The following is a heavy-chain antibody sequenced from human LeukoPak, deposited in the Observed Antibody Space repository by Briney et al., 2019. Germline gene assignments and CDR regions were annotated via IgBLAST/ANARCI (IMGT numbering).Heavy chain of an antibody. CDR2: ISYDGSNK. V-gene: IGHV3-30*04. D-gene: IGHD6-13*01. CDR1: GFTFSSYA. J-gene: IGHJ5*02. CDR3: AREWGAVGSSPWFDP. Sequence: GGSLRLSCAASGFTFSSYAMHWVRQAPGKGLEWVAVISYDGSNKYYADSVKGRFTISRDNSKNTLYLQMNSLRAEDPAVYYCAREWGAVGSSPWFDPWGQGTLVTVSS.